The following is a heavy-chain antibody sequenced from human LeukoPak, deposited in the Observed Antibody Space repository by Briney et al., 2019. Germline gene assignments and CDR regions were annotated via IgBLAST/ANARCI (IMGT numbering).Heavy chain of an antibody. Sequence: GESLKISCKGSGYSFTSYWIGWVRQMPGKGLEWMGIIYPGDSDTRYSPSFQGQVTISADKSISTAYLQWSSLKASDTAMYYCARLDGSGSYPIYYYYYGMDVWGQGTTVTVSS. J-gene: IGHJ6*02. CDR3: ARLDGSGSYPIYYYYYGMDV. CDR2: IYPGDSDT. CDR1: GYSFTSYW. D-gene: IGHD3-10*01. V-gene: IGHV5-51*01.